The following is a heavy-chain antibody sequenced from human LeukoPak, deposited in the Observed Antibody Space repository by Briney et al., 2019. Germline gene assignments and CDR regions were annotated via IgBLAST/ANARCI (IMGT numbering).Heavy chain of an antibody. CDR2: IYYSGST. Sequence: SEALSLTCTVSGGTISSYYWSWIRQPPGKGLEWIGYIYYSGSTNYNPSLKSRVTISVDTSKNQFSLKLSSVTAADTAVYYCTRVDSGSYYFPNWNYYYGMDVWGQGTTVTVSS. D-gene: IGHD1-26*01. CDR3: TRVDSGSYYFPNWNYYYGMDV. J-gene: IGHJ6*02. V-gene: IGHV4-59*01. CDR1: GGTISSYY.